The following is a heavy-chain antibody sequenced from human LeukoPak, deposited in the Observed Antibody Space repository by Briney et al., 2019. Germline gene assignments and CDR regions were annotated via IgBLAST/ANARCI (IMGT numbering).Heavy chain of an antibody. CDR3: ASAARSIRGLEAFDV. J-gene: IGHJ3*01. D-gene: IGHD3-10*01. V-gene: IGHV7-4-1*02. CDR2: IHTNTERP. Sequence: ASVKLSCKPSGYTFTSYALNWIRQAPGQGLEWMGWIHTNTERPTYAQDFTGRFVFSLDTSVDTAYLHISSLEAADTAMYFCASAARSIRGLEAFDVWGQGTMVTVSS. CDR1: GYTFTSYA.